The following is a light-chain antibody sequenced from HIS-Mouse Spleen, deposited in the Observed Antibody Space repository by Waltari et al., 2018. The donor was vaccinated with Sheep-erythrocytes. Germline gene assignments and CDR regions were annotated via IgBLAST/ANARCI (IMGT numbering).Light chain of an antibody. CDR2: QDS. V-gene: IGLV3-1*01. Sequence: SYELTQPPSVSVSSGQTASISCSGDKLGDKYACWYQQKPGHSPVLVNYQDSKRPSGIPERFSGSNSGNTATLTISGTQAMDEADYYCQAWDSSTVVFGGGTKLTVL. J-gene: IGLJ2*01. CDR3: QAWDSSTVV. CDR1: KLGDKY.